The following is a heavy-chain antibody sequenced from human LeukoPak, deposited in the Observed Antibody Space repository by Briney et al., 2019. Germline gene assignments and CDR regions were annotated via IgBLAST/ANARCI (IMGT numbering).Heavy chain of an antibody. V-gene: IGHV4-59*12. Sequence: SETLSLTCTVSGDSISSYYWSWIRQPPGKGLEWIGYIYYSGSTNHNPSLKSRVTISVDTPKNQFSLKLSSVTAADTAVYYCARGESSGWYYFNYWGQGTLVTVSS. J-gene: IGHJ4*02. CDR2: IYYSGST. D-gene: IGHD6-13*01. CDR3: ARGESSGWYYFNY. CDR1: GDSISSYY.